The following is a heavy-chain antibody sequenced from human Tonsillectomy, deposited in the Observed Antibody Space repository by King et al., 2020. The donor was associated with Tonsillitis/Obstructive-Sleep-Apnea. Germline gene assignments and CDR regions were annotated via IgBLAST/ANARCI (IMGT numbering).Heavy chain of an antibody. J-gene: IGHJ6*03. CDR3: AGHAHDSNSYDFMDV. CDR1: VGSISSRDFY. CDR2: IYYNGDT. V-gene: IGHV4-39*01. Sequence: QLQESGPGLVKPSETLSLTCSVSVGSISSRDFYWGWIRQPPGKGLEWIASIYYNGDTYYNPSLESRVTISVDTSKNQFSLRLSSVTAADTSVYYCAGHAHDSNSYDFMDVWGKGTTVTVSS. D-gene: IGHD2-21*02.